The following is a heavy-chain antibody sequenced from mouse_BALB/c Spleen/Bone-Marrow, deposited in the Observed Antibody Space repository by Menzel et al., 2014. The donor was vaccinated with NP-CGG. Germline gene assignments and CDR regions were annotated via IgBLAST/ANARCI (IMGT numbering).Heavy chain of an antibody. D-gene: IGHD1-1*02. CDR1: GFSLSSYG. CDR3: AKNGNWYFDV. V-gene: IGHV2-5*01. J-gene: IGHJ1*01. Sequence: VKLVESGPGLVQPSQSLSITCTVSGFSLSSYGVHWVRQSPGKGLEWLGVIWRGGSTDYNAAFMSRLSITKDNSKSQVFFKMNSLQADDTAMYYCAKNGNWYFDVWGAGTTVTVSS. CDR2: IWRGGST.